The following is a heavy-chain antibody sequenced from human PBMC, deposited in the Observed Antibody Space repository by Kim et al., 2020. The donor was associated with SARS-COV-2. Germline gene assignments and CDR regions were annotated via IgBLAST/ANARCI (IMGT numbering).Heavy chain of an antibody. CDR3: AREGSSGSFPDY. V-gene: IGHV3-30*03. CDR1: GFTFSNYG. CDR2: ISYDETNE. D-gene: IGHD3-10*01. J-gene: IGHJ4*02. Sequence: GGSLRLSCVVSGFTFSNYGMHWVRQAPGKGLEWVALISYDETNEYYADSVKGRFTISRDNSKNTLYLEINSLRDEDRAVYYCAREGSSGSFPDYWGQGTLAT.